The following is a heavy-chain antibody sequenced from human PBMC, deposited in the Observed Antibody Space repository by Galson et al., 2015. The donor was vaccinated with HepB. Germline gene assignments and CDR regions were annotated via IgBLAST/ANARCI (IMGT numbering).Heavy chain of an antibody. D-gene: IGHD6-19*01. Sequence: SLRLSCAASGFTFDDYAMHWVRQAPGKGLEWVSGISWNSGSIGYADSVKGRFTISRDNAKNSLYLQMNSLRAEDTALYYCAKDSGSGWYGLGSYGMDVWGQGTTVTVSS. V-gene: IGHV3-9*01. CDR2: ISWNSGSI. J-gene: IGHJ6*02. CDR3: AKDSGSGWYGLGSYGMDV. CDR1: GFTFDDYA.